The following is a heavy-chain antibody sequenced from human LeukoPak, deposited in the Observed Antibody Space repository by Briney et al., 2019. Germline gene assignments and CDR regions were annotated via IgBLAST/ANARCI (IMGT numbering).Heavy chain of an antibody. V-gene: IGHV1-69*04. CDR3: ARDSGASWLFDP. Sequence: SVKVSCKASGGTSSSYAISWVRQAPGQGLEWMGRIIPILGIANYAQKFQGRVTITADKSTSTAYMELSSLRSEDTAVYYCARDSGASWLFDPWGQGTLVTVSS. CDR1: GGTSSSYA. CDR2: IIPILGIA. J-gene: IGHJ5*02. D-gene: IGHD2-15*01.